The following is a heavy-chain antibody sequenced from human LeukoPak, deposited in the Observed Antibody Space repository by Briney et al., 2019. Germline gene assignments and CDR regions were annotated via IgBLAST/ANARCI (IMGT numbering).Heavy chain of an antibody. Sequence: PGGSLRLSCAASGFTFTSYATNWLRQAPGKGPEWISSISDDGKYIYYADSMSGRFTTSRDDANNSPSLQMNNLRAEDTALYHCARAPFGAAHHWFDPWGQGTLVIVSS. V-gene: IGHV3-21*04. CDR1: GFTFTSYA. CDR3: ARAPFGAAHHWFDP. D-gene: IGHD3-3*01. CDR2: ISDDGKYI. J-gene: IGHJ5*02.